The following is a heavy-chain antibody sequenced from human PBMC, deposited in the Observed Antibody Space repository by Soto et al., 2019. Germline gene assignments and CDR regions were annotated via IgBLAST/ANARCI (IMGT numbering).Heavy chain of an antibody. CDR1: GFTFSSYS. D-gene: IGHD3-3*01. Sequence: PWGSLRLSCAASGFTFSSYSVNWVRQAPGKGLEWISYISTTSSSIYYADSVKGRFTISRDNAKNSLFLQMNSLRDEDTAVYYCARKGVAFDYWGQGALVTVSS. CDR2: ISTTSSSI. J-gene: IGHJ4*02. CDR3: ARKGVAFDY. V-gene: IGHV3-48*02.